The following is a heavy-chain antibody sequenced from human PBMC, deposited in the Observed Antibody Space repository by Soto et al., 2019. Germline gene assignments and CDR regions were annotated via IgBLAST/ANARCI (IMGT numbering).Heavy chain of an antibody. CDR3: ARDIQQQLFGMDV. CDR1: GGSISSYY. Sequence: PSETLSLTCTVSGGSISSYYWSWIRQPPGKGLEWIGYIYYSGSTNYNPSLKSRVTISVDTSKNQFSLKLSSVTAADTAVYYCARDIQQQLFGMDVWGQGTTVTVSS. J-gene: IGHJ6*02. V-gene: IGHV4-59*01. D-gene: IGHD6-13*01. CDR2: IYYSGST.